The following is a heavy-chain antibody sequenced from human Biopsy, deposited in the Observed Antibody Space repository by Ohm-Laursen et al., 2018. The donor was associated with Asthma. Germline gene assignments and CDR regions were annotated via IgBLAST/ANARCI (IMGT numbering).Heavy chain of an antibody. D-gene: IGHD4-17*01. CDR2: ISSLSRYK. V-gene: IGHV3-21*01. J-gene: IGHJ5*02. CDR1: GFDFSDYT. CDR3: AKVGHGNGDYVGWFDP. Sequence: SLRLSCAASGFDFSDYTMNWVRQAPGKGLEWVSSISSLSRYKYYSDSLRGRVTISRDNAKSSLHLQMSSLRAEDTAVYYCAKVGHGNGDYVGWFDPWGQGTLVTVSS.